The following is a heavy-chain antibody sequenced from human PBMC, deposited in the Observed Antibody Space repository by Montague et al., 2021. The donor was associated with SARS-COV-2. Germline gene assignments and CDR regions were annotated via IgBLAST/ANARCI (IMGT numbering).Heavy chain of an antibody. Sequence: SETLSLTCTVSGGSISSYYWSWIRQPPGKGLEWIGYIYYSGSTNYNPSLKSRVTISVDTSKNQFSLKLSSVTAADTAVYYCGRVGAYGDYPTPPTFDYWGQGTLVTVSS. CDR2: IYYSGST. J-gene: IGHJ4*02. CDR3: GRVGAYGDYPTPPTFDY. D-gene: IGHD4-17*01. V-gene: IGHV4-59*01. CDR1: GGSISSYY.